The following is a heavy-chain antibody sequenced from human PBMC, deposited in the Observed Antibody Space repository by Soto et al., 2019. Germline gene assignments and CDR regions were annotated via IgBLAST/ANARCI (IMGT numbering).Heavy chain of an antibody. J-gene: IGHJ2*01. V-gene: IGHV1-46*01. Sequence: QVQLVQSGAEVKKPGASAKVSCKASGYTITRHWMHWVRQAPGQGLEWMGVINPSGDFTIYAQRFQGGVTVTRDTSTSTVYMQLNSLRSEDTAVYYCARDNSYDSGGAKGWYFDLGGRGTLVRVSS. D-gene: IGHD3-22*01. CDR1: GYTITRHW. CDR2: INPSGDFT. CDR3: ARDNSYDSGGAKGWYFDL.